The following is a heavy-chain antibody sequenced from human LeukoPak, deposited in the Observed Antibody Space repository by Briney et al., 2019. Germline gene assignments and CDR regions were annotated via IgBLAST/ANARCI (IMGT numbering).Heavy chain of an antibody. D-gene: IGHD3-16*02. Sequence: KSSETLSLTCTVSGGSISSGSYYWSWIRQPAGKGLEWIGRIYTSGSTNYNPSLKSRVTISVDTSKNQFSLKLSSVTAADTAVYYCAFHYDYVWGSYRYFATNYFDYWGQGTLVTVSS. CDR1: GGSISSGSYY. V-gene: IGHV4-61*02. J-gene: IGHJ4*02. CDR3: AFHYDYVWGSYRYFATNYFDY. CDR2: IYTSGST.